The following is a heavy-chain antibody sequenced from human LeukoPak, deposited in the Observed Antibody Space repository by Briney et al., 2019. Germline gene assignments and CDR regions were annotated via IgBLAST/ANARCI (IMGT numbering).Heavy chain of an antibody. CDR3: ARVNSAVSDNFEF. Sequence: ASVKVSCKASGYTFATYFMHWVRQAPGQRLEWMGWINADNGNTNYSQNFQGRVTFSRDTSASTAFMELSSLKSEDTAVYYCARVNSAVSDNFEFWGQGTPVTVSS. V-gene: IGHV1-3*01. J-gene: IGHJ4*02. CDR2: INADNGNT. D-gene: IGHD6-19*01. CDR1: GYTFATYF.